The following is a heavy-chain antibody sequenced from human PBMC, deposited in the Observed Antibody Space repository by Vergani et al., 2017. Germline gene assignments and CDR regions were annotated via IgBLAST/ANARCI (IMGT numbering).Heavy chain of an antibody. J-gene: IGHJ6*03. D-gene: IGHD6-13*01. CDR2: INPNSGGT. V-gene: IGHV1-2*02. CDR3: ARGYSSSWYHPVYYYYMDV. Sequence: QVQLVQSGAEVKKPGASVKVSCKASGYTFTGYYMHWVRQAPGQGLEWMGWINPNSGGTNYAQKFQGRGTMTRDTSISTAYMELSRLRSDDTAVYYCARGYSSSWYHPVYYYYMDVWGKGTTVTVSS. CDR1: GYTFTGYY.